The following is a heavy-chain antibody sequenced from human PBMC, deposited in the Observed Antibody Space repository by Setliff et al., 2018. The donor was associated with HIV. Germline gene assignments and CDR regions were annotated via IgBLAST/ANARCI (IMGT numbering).Heavy chain of an antibody. V-gene: IGHV4-34*01. J-gene: IGHJ4*02. CDR1: GESLSDYY. CDR2: INHNKSS. Sequence: ASETLSLTCAVYGESLSDYYWSWIRQPPGKGLEWIGEINHNKSSDYNPSLKSRVTMSVDTSKNQLSLKVKSVTAADTAVYYCARQKKSSSWSPNDYWGQGTLVTVSS. D-gene: IGHD2-2*01. CDR3: ARQKKSSSWSPNDY.